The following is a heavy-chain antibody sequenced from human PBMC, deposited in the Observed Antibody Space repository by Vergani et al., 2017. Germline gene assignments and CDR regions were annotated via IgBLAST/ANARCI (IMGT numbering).Heavy chain of an antibody. V-gene: IGHV1-69*02. CDR2: IIPILGIA. Sequence: QVQLVQSGAEVKKPGSSVKVSCKASGGTFSSYTISWVRQARGQGLEWMGRIIPILGIANYAQKFQGRVTITADKSTSTAYMELSSLRSEDTAVYYCASLKATTSQNFDYWGQGALVTVSS. J-gene: IGHJ4*02. D-gene: IGHD5-12*01. CDR3: ASLKATTSQNFDY. CDR1: GGTFSSYT.